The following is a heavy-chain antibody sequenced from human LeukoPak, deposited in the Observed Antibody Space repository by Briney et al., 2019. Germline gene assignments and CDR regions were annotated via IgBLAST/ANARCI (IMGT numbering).Heavy chain of an antibody. D-gene: IGHD3-3*01. V-gene: IGHV1-2*02. CDR2: INPNSGGT. CDR3: ARRSYDFWSGYYNTYYFDY. J-gene: IGHJ4*02. Sequence: ASVKVSCKASGYTFTGYYMHWVRQAPGQVLEWMGWINPNSGGTNYAQKFQGRVTMTRDTSISTAYMELSRLRSDDTAVYYCARRSYDFWSGYYNTYYFDYWGQGTLVTVSS. CDR1: GYTFTGYY.